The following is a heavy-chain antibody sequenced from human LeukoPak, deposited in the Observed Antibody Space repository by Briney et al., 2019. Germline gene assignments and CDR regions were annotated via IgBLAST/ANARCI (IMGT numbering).Heavy chain of an antibody. D-gene: IGHD3-16*01. CDR2: INGAGDNT. J-gene: IGHJ4*02. CDR1: GYTLSSHG. Sequence: GGSLRLSCAASGYTLSSHGLTWVRQAPGKGLEWISTINGAGDNTFYAGTVKGRFTISRDNSKNTLYLQMHNLRAEDTAIYYCAKVSVCYGCCLDYWGQGTLVTVS. V-gene: IGHV3-23*01. CDR3: AKVSVCYGCCLDY.